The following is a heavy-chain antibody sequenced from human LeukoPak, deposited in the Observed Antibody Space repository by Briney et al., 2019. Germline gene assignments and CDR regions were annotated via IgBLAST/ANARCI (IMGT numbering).Heavy chain of an antibody. J-gene: IGHJ5*02. CDR1: GGSISNYY. CDR3: ARMVGSTVTIAFENWFDP. Sequence: PSETLSLTCTVSGGSISNYYWNWIRQPPGQGLEWIGHIYYSGSTNYNPSLKSRVTISVDTSKNQFSLKLSSVTAADTAVYYCARMVGSTVTIAFENWFDPWGQGTLVTVSS. CDR2: IYYSGST. D-gene: IGHD4-11*01. V-gene: IGHV4-59*01.